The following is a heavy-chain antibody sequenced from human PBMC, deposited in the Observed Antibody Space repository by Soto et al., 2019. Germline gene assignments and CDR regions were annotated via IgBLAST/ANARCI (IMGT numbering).Heavy chain of an antibody. D-gene: IGHD3-16*01. CDR3: AHSLYDYVWGTNWFDP. J-gene: IGHJ5*02. CDR2: IYWDDDK. Sequence: QITLKESGPTLVKPTQTLTLTCTFSGFSLSTSGVGVGWIRQPPGKALEWLALIYWDDDKRYSPSLKSRLTNAKDTSKNQVALTMTNMDPVDTATYYCAHSLYDYVWGTNWFDPWGQGTLVTVSS. V-gene: IGHV2-5*02. CDR1: GFSLSTSGVG.